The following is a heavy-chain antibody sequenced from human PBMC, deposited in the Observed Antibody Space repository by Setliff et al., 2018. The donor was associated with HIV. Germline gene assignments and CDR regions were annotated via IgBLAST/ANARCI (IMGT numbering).Heavy chain of an antibody. J-gene: IGHJ3*02. CDR1: GASISSHY. V-gene: IGHV4-59*04. D-gene: IGHD3-16*01. CDR2: IYHAGNT. Sequence: PSETLSLTCTVSGASISSHYWSWIRQSPGKGLEWIGHIYHAGNTYYNPSLKSRVTISVDTSKNQISLRLNSLTAADTALYYCARGTSLNVVPDAFDIWGQGTMVTVSS. CDR3: ARGTSLNVVPDAFDI.